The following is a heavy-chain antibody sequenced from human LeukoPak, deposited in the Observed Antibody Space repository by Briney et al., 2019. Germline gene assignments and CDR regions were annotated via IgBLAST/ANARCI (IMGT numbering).Heavy chain of an antibody. V-gene: IGHV3-7*01. J-gene: IGHJ4*02. CDR3: ARDTSIVVVPAAYFDY. CDR1: GFTFSSYW. D-gene: IGHD2-2*01. CDR2: IKQDGSEK. Sequence: GGSLRLSCAASGFTFSSYWMSWVRQAPGKGLEWVANIKQDGSEKYYVDSVKGRFTISRDNAKNSLYLQTNSLRAEDTAVYYCARDTSIVVVPAAYFDYWGQGTLVTVSS.